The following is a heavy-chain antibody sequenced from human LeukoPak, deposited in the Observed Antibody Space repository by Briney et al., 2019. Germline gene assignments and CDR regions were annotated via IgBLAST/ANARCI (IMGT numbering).Heavy chain of an antibody. Sequence: PGGSLRLSCAASGFTFSNYAMSWVRQAPGKGLEWVSAISGGGGSTNYADSVKGRFTISRDNSKNTLYLQMNSLRAEDTAVYYCAKDLSGTYLNWFDPRGQGTLVTVSS. V-gene: IGHV3-23*01. D-gene: IGHD1-26*01. CDR3: AKDLSGTYLNWFDP. J-gene: IGHJ5*02. CDR2: ISGGGGST. CDR1: GFTFSNYA.